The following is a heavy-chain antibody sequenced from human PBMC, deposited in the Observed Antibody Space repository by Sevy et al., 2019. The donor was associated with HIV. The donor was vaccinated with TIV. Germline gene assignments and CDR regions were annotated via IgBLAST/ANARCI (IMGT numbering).Heavy chain of an antibody. CDR3: VRQRGDTVVLPDVLPDYGMDV. CDR2: INGDGSST. Sequence: GGSLRLSCAASGLTFSSYWMHWVRQAPGKGLVWVSRINGDGSSTSYADSVKGRFTISRDNAKNTLYLQRNSLRAEDTAVYYCVRQRGDTVVLPDVLPDYGMDVSGQRTPVTVSS. D-gene: IGHD2-2*01. V-gene: IGHV3-74*01. CDR1: GLTFSSYW. J-gene: IGHJ6*02.